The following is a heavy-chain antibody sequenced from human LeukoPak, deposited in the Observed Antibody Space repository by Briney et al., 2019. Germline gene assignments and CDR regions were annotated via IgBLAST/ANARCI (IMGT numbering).Heavy chain of an antibody. J-gene: IGHJ4*02. D-gene: IGHD3-22*01. Sequence: SETLSLTCTVAGGPICSFYWSWIRQPPGTGLGWIGYIYYCGSSNYNPSLKSRVTISVGPSKNQFSLTLGSVTAAVRARYYFARGGGYYDSSGYLDYWGQGTLVTVSS. CDR1: GGPICSFY. CDR3: ARGGGYYDSSGYLDY. CDR2: IYYCGSS. V-gene: IGHV4-59*01.